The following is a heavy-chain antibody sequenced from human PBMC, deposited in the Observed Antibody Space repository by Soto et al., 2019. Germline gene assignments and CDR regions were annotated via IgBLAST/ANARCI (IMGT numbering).Heavy chain of an antibody. CDR3: APKGGGDRILDY. CDR1: GFSLSASGVG. J-gene: IGHJ4*02. V-gene: IGHV2-5*02. CDR2: IYWDDAK. D-gene: IGHD3-16*01. Sequence: QITLKESGPTLVKPTQTLTLTCTFSGFSLSASGVGVGWIRQPPGKALEWLAIIYWDDAKHYSPSLKSSLTINKDPPKNPVVLKMTNKDPVDTATYYCAPKGGGDRILDYWGQGTLVTVSS.